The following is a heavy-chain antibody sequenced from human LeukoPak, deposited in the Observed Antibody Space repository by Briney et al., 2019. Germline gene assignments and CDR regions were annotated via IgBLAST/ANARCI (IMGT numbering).Heavy chain of an antibody. CDR1: GYTFTVYY. V-gene: IGHV1-2*06. CDR2: INPNSGGT. Sequence: ASATVSPTDSGYTFTVYYMHWVRQAPGQGLEWMARINPNSGGTNYAQTFQGTVTMTRDTSISTAYMELSRLRSDETAVYYCARDSGYSSSPDYWGQGTLVTVSS. J-gene: IGHJ4*02. D-gene: IGHD6-19*01. CDR3: ARDSGYSSSPDY.